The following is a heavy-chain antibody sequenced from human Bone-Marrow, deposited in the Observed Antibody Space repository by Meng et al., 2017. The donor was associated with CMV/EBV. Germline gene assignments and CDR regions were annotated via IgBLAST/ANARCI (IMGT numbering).Heavy chain of an antibody. Sequence: GESLKISCAASGFTVSSNYMSWVRQAPGKGLEWVSSISSSSSYIYYADSVKGRFTISRDNAENSLYLQMNSLRAEDTAVYYCARHRTIFGVVINRRNQEQRRDWFDPWGQGTLVTVSS. CDR1: GFTVSSNY. CDR2: ISSSSSYI. V-gene: IGHV3-21*01. CDR3: ARHRTIFGVVINRRNQEQRRDWFDP. D-gene: IGHD3-3*01. J-gene: IGHJ5*02.